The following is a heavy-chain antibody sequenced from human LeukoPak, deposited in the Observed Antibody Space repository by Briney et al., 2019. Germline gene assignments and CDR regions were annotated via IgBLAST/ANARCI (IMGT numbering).Heavy chain of an antibody. D-gene: IGHD1-14*01. J-gene: IGHJ4*02. CDR1: GFTFSSYA. V-gene: IGHV3-30*04. Sequence: GGSLRLSCAASGFTFSSYAMHWVRQAPGKGLEWVAVVSYDGSNKYYADSVKGRFTISRDNSKNTLYLQMNSLRAEDTAVYYCARAPRTANHVDYWGQGTLVTVSS. CDR2: VSYDGSNK. CDR3: ARAPRTANHVDY.